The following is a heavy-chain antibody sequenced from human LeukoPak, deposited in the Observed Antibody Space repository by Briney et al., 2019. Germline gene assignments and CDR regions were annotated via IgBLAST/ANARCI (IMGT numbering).Heavy chain of an antibody. CDR1: GYTFTSYG. CDR2: ISAYNGDT. Sequence: EASVKVSCKASGYTFTSYGISWMRQAPGQGLEWMGWISAYNGDTSYAQKLQGRVTMATDTSTSTAYMELGSLGSDDTAVYYCARVGEYCTGISCLDYWSQGTLVTVSS. V-gene: IGHV1-18*01. J-gene: IGHJ4*02. D-gene: IGHD2-2*01. CDR3: ARVGEYCTGISCLDY.